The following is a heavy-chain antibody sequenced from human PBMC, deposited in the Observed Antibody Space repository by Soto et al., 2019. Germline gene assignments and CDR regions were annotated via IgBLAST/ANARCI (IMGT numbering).Heavy chain of an antibody. D-gene: IGHD5-12*01. CDR1: GHTFSDSS. Sequence: QVQLVQSGAEVKKPGASVKVSCKASGHTFSDSSMHWVRQAPGQGLEWMGWINLNSGDTNYAQKFQGRVAMTWDTSIETAYMELTRLKSDDTAMYFCARDLGGYDLYGPDSWGQGTLVTVSS. CDR2: INLNSGDT. CDR3: ARDLGGYDLYGPDS. J-gene: IGHJ4*02. V-gene: IGHV1-2*02.